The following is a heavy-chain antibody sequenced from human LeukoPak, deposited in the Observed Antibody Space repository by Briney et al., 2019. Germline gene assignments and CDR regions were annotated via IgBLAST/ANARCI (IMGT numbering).Heavy chain of an antibody. V-gene: IGHV3-23*01. CDR2: ISGSGGST. Sequence: GGSLRLSCAASGITFSNYAMSWVRQAPGQGLEWVSAISGSGGSTYYADSVKGRFTISRDTSKNTLSLQMNSLRVEDTAVYYCAKAPVFTAAIEGIDYWGQGTLVTVSS. J-gene: IGHJ4*02. CDR1: GITFSNYA. D-gene: IGHD2-2*01. CDR3: AKAPVFTAAIEGIDY.